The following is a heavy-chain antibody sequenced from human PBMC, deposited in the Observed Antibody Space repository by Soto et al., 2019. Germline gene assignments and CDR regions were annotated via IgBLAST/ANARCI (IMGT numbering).Heavy chain of an antibody. CDR3: AKNWNWGSLVH. Sequence: PSETLSLTCTVSGDSFSTDYWSWIRQSPGKGLEWIGFIYYGGSTNYNPSLKSRVTISVDTPKDQFSLKLSSVTAADTAVYYCAKNWNWGSLVHWGQGTLVTVSS. V-gene: IGHV4-59*08. CDR1: GDSFSTDY. J-gene: IGHJ4*02. D-gene: IGHD7-27*01. CDR2: IYYGGST.